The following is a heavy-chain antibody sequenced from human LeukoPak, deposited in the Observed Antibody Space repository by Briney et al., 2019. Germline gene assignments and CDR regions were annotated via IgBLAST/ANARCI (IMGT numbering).Heavy chain of an antibody. D-gene: IGHD5-18*01. CDR3: ANLDTAMVLLY. CDR2: IYYSGST. J-gene: IGHJ4*02. V-gene: IGHV4-59*01. Sequence: PSETLSLTCTVSGGSISSYYWSWIRQPPGKGLEWIGYIYYSGSTNYNPSLKSRVTISVDTSKNQFSLKLSSVTAADTAVYYCANLDTAMVLLYWGQGTLVTVSS. CDR1: GGSISSYY.